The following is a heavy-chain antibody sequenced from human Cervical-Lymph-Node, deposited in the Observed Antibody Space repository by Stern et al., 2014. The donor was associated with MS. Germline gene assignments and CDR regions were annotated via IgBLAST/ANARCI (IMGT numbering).Heavy chain of an antibody. CDR3: ARGDYDFWTGPSYYFYGMDL. CDR2: ISPSGRPT. CDR1: GMMFSDYY. Sequence: QDQLVESGGGLVKPGGSLRLSCAASGMMFSDYYMSWVRQNPGKGLEWISYISPSGRPTSYEPSFKGPFTISKDKPQNSPYLEINSLRAEDTSVYYCARGDYDFWTGPSYYFYGMDLWGQGTTVTVS. D-gene: IGHD3-3*01. V-gene: IGHV3-11*01. J-gene: IGHJ6*02.